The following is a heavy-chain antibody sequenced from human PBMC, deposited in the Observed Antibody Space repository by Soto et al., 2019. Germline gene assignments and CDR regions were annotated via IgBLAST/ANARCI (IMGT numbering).Heavy chain of an antibody. CDR2: IYYSGTT. Sequence: QLQLQESGSGLVKPSQTLSLTCAVSGGSMNTGDYSWSWIRQPPGKGLEWIGYIYYSGTTYYNPSLKSRVTVSLDRPKSQFSLNLSSVTAADTAVYYWARHSNRGGYGFDYWGQGTLVTVSS. CDR3: ARHSNRGGYGFDY. J-gene: IGHJ4*02. CDR1: GGSMNTGDYS. D-gene: IGHD2-2*01. V-gene: IGHV4-30-2*01.